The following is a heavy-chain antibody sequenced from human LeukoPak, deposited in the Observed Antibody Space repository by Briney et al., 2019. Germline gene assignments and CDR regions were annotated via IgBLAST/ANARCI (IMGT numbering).Heavy chain of an antibody. D-gene: IGHD6-13*01. V-gene: IGHV1-2*02. CDR1: GGTFSSYA. CDR2: INPNRGGT. J-gene: IGHJ5*02. Sequence: ASVKVSCKASGGTFSSYAISWVRQAPGQGLEWMGWINPNRGGTDYAQNFQGRATMTRDTSITTAYMELGGLTSDDTAVYYCARDQEQQQGAWGQGTLVTVSS. CDR3: ARDQEQQQGA.